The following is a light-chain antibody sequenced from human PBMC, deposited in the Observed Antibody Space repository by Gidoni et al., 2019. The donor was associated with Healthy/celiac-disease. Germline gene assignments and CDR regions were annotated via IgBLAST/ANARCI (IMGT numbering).Light chain of an antibody. CDR2: AAS. V-gene: IGKV1-6*01. J-gene: IGKJ3*01. CDR3: LQDYNYPVT. CDR1: QGIRND. Sequence: AIQMTQSPSSLSASVGDRVTITCRASQGIRNDLGWYQQKPGKAPKLLTYAASSLQSGVPSRFSGSGSGTDFTLTISSLQPEDFATYYCLQDYNYPVTFXPXTKVDIK.